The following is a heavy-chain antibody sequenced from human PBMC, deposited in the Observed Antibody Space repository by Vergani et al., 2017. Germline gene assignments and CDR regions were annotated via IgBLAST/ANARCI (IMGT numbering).Heavy chain of an antibody. D-gene: IGHD5/OR15-5a*01. CDR2: AHRSGTT. CDR3: ARDVVSTTPLHGMDV. CDR1: GFSIRSGYY. Sequence: QVQLQESGPGLVKPSENLSLTCAVVGFSIRSGYYWGWIRQPPGKGLEWIGSAHRSGTTYYNPSLKSRVTMSIDMSKNQISLKLSSVTAADTAIYYCARDVVSTTPLHGMDVWGQGTAVTVSS. V-gene: IGHV4-38-2*01. J-gene: IGHJ6*02.